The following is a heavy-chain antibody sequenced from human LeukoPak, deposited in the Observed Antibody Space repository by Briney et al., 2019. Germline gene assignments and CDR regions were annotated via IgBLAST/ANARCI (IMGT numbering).Heavy chain of an antibody. CDR2: INHSGST. CDR1: GGSFSGYY. J-gene: IGHJ5*02. Sequence: ASETLSLTCAVYGGSFSGYYWSWIRQPPGKGLEWIGEINHSGSTNYNPSLKSRVTISVDTSKNQFSLKLSSVTAADTAVYYCARVGVGSSSWYDWFDPWGQGTLVTVSS. D-gene: IGHD6-13*01. V-gene: IGHV4-34*01. CDR3: ARVGVGSSSWYDWFDP.